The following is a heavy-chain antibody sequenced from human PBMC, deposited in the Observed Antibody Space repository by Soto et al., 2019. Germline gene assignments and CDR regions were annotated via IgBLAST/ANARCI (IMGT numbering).Heavy chain of an antibody. CDR3: ARGNSGKYFVDY. V-gene: IGHV4-31*01. Sequence: PSETLSLNFTVSCYSITSGAYYWTWIRQHPGKGLEWIGYIFYSGSTYYNPSLESLVSISVDTSKNQFSLKLSSVTAADTAVYYCARGNSGKYFVDYWGPGTLVT. D-gene: IGHD3-10*01. CDR1: CYSITSGAYY. J-gene: IGHJ4*02. CDR2: IFYSGST.